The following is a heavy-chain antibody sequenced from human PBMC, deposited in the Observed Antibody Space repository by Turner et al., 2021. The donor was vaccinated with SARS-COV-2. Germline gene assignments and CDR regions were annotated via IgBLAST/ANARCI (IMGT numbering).Heavy chain of an antibody. Sequence: QVQLQESGPGLVKPSETLSLTCTVSGASISSKSWSWIRQSPGRGLEWIGYFYKIGSIDYNPTLRSRVTISVDTSKNQLSLNLSSVTAADTAVYYCARHQGSASGYDHGMNVWGQGTAVIVSS. J-gene: IGHJ6*02. V-gene: IGHV4-59*08. D-gene: IGHD1-26*01. CDR3: ARHQGSASGYDHGMNV. CDR2: FYKIGSI. CDR1: GASISSKS.